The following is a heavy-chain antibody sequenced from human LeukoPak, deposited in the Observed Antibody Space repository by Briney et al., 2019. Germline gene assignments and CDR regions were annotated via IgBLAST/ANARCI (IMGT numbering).Heavy chain of an antibody. CDR3: AKNFFGSGSYVLVFDP. J-gene: IGHJ5*02. CDR1: GYTFTGYY. V-gene: IGHV1-2*02. D-gene: IGHD3-10*01. Sequence: ASLKVSCKASGYTFTGYYMHWVRQAPGQGLEWLGWINPNSGGTNYAQKFQDRVTMTRDTSISTAYMELSSLTSDDSAVYYWAKNFFGSGSYVLVFDPWGQGTLVTVSS. CDR2: INPNSGGT.